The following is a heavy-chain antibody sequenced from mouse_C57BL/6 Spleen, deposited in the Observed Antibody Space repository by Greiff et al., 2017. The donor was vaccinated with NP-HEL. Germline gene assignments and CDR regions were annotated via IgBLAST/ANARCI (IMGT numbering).Heavy chain of an antibody. CDR2: IYPGDGDT. CDR1: GYAFSSSW. V-gene: IGHV1-82*01. D-gene: IGHD1-1*01. Sequence: QVQLQQSGPELVKPGASVKISCKASGYAFSSSWMNWVKQRPGKGLEWIGRIYPGDGDTNYNGKFKGKATLTADKSSSTAYMQLSSLTSEDSAVYFCARGDYYGSSYYWGQGTTLTVSS. J-gene: IGHJ2*01. CDR3: ARGDYYGSSYY.